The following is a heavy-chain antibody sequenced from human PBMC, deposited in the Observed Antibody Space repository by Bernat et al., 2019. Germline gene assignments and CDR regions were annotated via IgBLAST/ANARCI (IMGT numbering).Heavy chain of an antibody. J-gene: IGHJ4*02. V-gene: IGHV4-31*03. CDR3: ARAGRRRANWDPPQE. CDR2: IYYSGST. Sequence: QVQLQESGPGLVKPSQTLSLTCTVSGGSISSGGYYWSWIRQHPGKGLEWIGYIYYSGSTYYNPSLKSRVTISVNPSRNQCALKLSSVTAAGTAVYYGARAGRRRANWDPPQEWGQGTLVTVSS. D-gene: IGHD1-1*01. CDR1: GGSISSGGYY.